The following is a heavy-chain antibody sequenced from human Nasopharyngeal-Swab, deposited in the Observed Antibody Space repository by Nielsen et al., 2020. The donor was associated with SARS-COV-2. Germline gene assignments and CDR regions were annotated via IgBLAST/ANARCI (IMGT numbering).Heavy chain of an antibody. Sequence: GESLKISCAASAFTFSNYGMSWVRQAPGKGLEWVSAISGSGGSTYYADSVKGRFTISRDNAKNSLYLQMNSLRVEDMAFYYCAKATNARYDFWSGSFDYWGQGTLVTVSS. CDR3: AKATNARYDFWSGSFDY. V-gene: IGHV3-23*01. CDR1: AFTFSNYG. D-gene: IGHD3-3*01. CDR2: ISGSGGST. J-gene: IGHJ4*02.